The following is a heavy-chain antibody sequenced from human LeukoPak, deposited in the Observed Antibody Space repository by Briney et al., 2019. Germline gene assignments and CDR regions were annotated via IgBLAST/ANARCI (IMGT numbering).Heavy chain of an antibody. CDR2: ISGSSSTI. CDR1: GFTFSSYS. Sequence: GGSLRVSCAASGFTFSSYSMSWVRQAPGKGLEWGSYISGSSSTIYYADSVKGRFTISRDNGKNTLYLQMNSLRAEDTAVYYCARGSTYYDSSGQVAFDYWGQGTLVTVSS. J-gene: IGHJ4*02. D-gene: IGHD3-22*01. CDR3: ARGSTYYDSSGQVAFDY. V-gene: IGHV3-48*01.